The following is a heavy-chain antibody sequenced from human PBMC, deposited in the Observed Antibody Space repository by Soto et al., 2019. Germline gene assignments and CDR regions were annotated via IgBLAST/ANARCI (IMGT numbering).Heavy chain of an antibody. V-gene: IGHV4-39*01. CDR1: GGSISSSSYY. Sequence: SETLSLTCTVSGGSISSSSYYWGWIRQPPGKGLEWIGSIYYSGSTYYNPSLKSRVTISVDTSKNQFSLKLSSVTAADTAVYYCARHAPTMVRGVIKTQIYYFDYWGQGTLVTVSS. J-gene: IGHJ4*02. CDR2: IYYSGST. CDR3: ARHAPTMVRGVIKTQIYYFDY. D-gene: IGHD3-10*01.